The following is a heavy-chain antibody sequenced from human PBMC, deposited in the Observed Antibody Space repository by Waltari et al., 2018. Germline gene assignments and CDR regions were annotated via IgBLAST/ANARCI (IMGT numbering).Heavy chain of an antibody. D-gene: IGHD3-22*01. CDR2: IYYTGST. J-gene: IGHJ4*02. Sequence: QVQLQESGPGLLKASETLSLSCSVSGDSMRGNYWSWIRQPPGQGLEWIGYIYYTGSTNYKPSLKSRVTMSLDTSKNQFSLKLRSVTAADTAVYYCTRGGSGYPFDYWGQGTLVSVSS. V-gene: IGHV4-59*01. CDR1: GDSMRGNY. CDR3: TRGGSGYPFDY.